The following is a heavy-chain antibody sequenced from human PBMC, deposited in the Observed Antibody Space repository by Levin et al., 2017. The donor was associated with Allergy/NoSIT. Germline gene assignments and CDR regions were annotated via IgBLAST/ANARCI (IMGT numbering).Heavy chain of an antibody. J-gene: IGHJ4*02. CDR2: IYYSGNT. D-gene: IGHD5-24*01. CDR3: ARRNSPFDGNKGGFDS. Sequence: PGGSLRLSCTVSGGSISSYYWSWIRQPPGKGLEWIGYIYYSGNTNYNPSLKSRVTISIDTSKNQFSLKLSSVTAADTAVYYCARRNSPFDGNKGGFDSWGQGTLVTVSS. CDR1: GGSISSYY. V-gene: IGHV4-59*08.